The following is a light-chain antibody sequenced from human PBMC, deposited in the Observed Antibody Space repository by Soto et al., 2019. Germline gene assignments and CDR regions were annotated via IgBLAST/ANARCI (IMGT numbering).Light chain of an antibody. CDR1: GIGSKS. CDR2: DDS. Sequence: SYELTQPPSVSAAPGRTASINCGANGIGSKSVHWYQQKPGQAPVVVISDDSDRPSGIPERFSAPNSGNTATLTISRVEAGDEADYYCQVWNSRTDHVVFGGGTKVTVL. CDR3: QVWNSRTDHVV. V-gene: IGLV3-21*02. J-gene: IGLJ2*01.